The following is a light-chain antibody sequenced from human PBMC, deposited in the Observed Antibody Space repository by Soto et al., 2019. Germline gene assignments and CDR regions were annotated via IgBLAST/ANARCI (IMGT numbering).Light chain of an antibody. V-gene: IGKV1-39*01. CDR3: QQSYSPPWT. CDR1: QSISTY. CDR2: SAS. J-gene: IGKJ1*01. Sequence: DIQMTQSPSSLSASVGDRVTITCRASQSISTYLNWYQQKPGKAPEFLIYSASSLQSGVPSRFSGSGSGTDFTLTINSLQPEDFATYHSQQSYSPPWTFGQGTKV.